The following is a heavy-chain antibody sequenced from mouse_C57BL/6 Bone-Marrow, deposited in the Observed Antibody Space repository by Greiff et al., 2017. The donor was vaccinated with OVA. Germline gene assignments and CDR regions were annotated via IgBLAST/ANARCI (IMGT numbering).Heavy chain of an antibody. D-gene: IGHD2-5*01. CDR1: GYTFTSYW. J-gene: IGHJ4*01. CDR2: IDPSDSYT. V-gene: IGHV1-69*01. Sequence: QVQLQQPGAELVMPGASVKLSCKASGYTFTSYWMHWVKQRPGQGLEWIGEIDPSDSYTNYNQKFKGKSTLTVDKSSSTAYMQLSSLTSEDAAVYFYARDYSNPFAMDFGGQGTSVTVTA. CDR3: ARDYSNPFAMDF.